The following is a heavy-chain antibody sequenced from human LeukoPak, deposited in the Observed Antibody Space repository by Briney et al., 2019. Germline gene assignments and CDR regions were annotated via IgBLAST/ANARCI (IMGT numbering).Heavy chain of an antibody. J-gene: IGHJ3*02. V-gene: IGHV5-51*01. CDR1: GYSFTSYW. CDR2: IYPGDSDT. D-gene: IGHD6-19*01. Sequence: GESLKISCKGSGYSFTSYWIGWVRQMPGKGLDWMGIIYPGDSDTRYSPSFQGQVTISADKSISTAYLQWSSLKASDTAMYYCARHPYSSGDGFDIWGQGTMVTVSS. CDR3: ARHPYSSGDGFDI.